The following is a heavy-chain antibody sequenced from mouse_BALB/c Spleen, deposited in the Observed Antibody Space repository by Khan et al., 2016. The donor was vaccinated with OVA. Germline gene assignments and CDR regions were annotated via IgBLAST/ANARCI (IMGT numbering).Heavy chain of an antibody. Sequence: EVKLEESGPSLVKPSQTLSLTCSVTGDSITSGYWNWIRKFPGNKLEYMGYIIYTGYTYYNPSLKSRISITRHTSKNQYYLQLSSVTDEDTATYXCARSTYRYAFVYWGQGTLVTVSA. J-gene: IGHJ3*01. D-gene: IGHD2-12*01. CDR1: GDSITSGY. CDR2: IIYTGYT. V-gene: IGHV3-8*02. CDR3: ARSTYRYAFVY.